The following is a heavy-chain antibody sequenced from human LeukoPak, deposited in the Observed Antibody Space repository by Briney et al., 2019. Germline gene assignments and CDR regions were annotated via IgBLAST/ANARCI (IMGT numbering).Heavy chain of an antibody. J-gene: IGHJ3*02. V-gene: IGHV4-59*01. CDR3: ASPGVGDAFDI. D-gene: IGHD2-8*01. Sequence: SETLSLTCTVSGGSISSYYWSWIRQPPGKGLEWIGYIYYSGSTNYNPSLKSRVTISVDTSKNQFSLKLSSVTAADTAVYYCASPGVGDAFDIWGQGTMVTVSS. CDR1: GGSISSYY. CDR2: IYYSGST.